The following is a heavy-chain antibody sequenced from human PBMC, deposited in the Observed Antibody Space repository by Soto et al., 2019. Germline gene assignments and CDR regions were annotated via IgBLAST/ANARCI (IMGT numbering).Heavy chain of an antibody. J-gene: IGHJ4*02. Sequence: QPGGSPXLSCAVSEFTFTKYGMHWVRQAPGKGLVWVSRINNDGSGTSYADSVKGRFTISRDNAKNTLYLQMDSLRAEDTGVYFCESVFEYWGQGTPVTVSS. V-gene: IGHV3-74*01. CDR2: INNDGSGT. CDR3: ESVFEY. CDR1: EFTFTKYG.